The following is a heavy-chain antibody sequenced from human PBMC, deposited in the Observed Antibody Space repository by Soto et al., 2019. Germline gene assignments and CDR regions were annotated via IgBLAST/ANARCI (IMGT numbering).Heavy chain of an antibody. V-gene: IGHV1-69*13. CDR3: ASGITMIVVAFGEKAAYYYGMDV. J-gene: IGHJ6*02. CDR1: GGTFSSYA. D-gene: IGHD3-22*01. CDR2: IIPIFGTA. Sequence: SVKVSCKASGGTFSSYAISRVRQAPGQGLEWMGGIIPIFGTANYAQKFQGRVTITADESTSTAYMELSSLRSEDTAVYYCASGITMIVVAFGEKAAYYYGMDVWGQGTTVTVSS.